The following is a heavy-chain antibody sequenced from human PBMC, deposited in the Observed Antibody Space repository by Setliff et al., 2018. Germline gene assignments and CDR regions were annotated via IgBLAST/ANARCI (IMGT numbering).Heavy chain of an antibody. D-gene: IGHD5-18*01. Sequence: SETLSLTCAVYGGSFSTYYWIWIRQPPGKGLEWIGEINHSGSTNYNPSLKSRVTISVDTSKNQFSLKRSSVTAADTAVYYCARGRYSYGLNWFDPWGKGTLVTVSS. J-gene: IGHJ5*02. V-gene: IGHV4-34*01. CDR3: ARGRYSYGLNWFDP. CDR2: INHSGST. CDR1: GGSFSTYY.